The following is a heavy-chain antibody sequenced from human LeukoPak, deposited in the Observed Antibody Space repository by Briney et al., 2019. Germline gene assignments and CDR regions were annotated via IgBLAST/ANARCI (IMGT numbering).Heavy chain of an antibody. V-gene: IGHV3-9*03. Sequence: GRSLRLSCAASGFTFDDYAMHWVRQAPGKGLEWVSGISWNSGSIGYADSVKGRFTISRDNAKNSLYLQMNSLRAEDMALYYCAKDNGRGLHSCYDYWGQGPLVTVSS. D-gene: IGHD5-24*01. CDR2: ISWNSGSI. CDR1: GFTFDDYA. CDR3: AKDNGRGLHSCYDY. J-gene: IGHJ4*02.